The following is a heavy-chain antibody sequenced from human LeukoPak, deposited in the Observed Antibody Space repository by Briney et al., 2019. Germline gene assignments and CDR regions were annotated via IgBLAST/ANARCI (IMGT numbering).Heavy chain of an antibody. D-gene: IGHD3-3*01. CDR1: GGSFSGYY. CDR3: ARVYFGVVIIWRDYNWLDP. Sequence: SETLSLTCAIYGGSFSGYYWSWIRQPPGKGLEWIGEINHSGSTNYNPSLKSRVTISVDTSKNQFSLKLSSVTAADTAVYYCARVYFGVVIIWRDYNWLDPWGQGTLVTVSS. V-gene: IGHV4-34*01. J-gene: IGHJ5*02. CDR2: INHSGST.